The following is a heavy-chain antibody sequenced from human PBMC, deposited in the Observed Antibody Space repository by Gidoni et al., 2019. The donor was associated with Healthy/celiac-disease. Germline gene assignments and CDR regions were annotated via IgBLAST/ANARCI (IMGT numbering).Heavy chain of an antibody. CDR3: AREYIVVVPAANDAFDI. D-gene: IGHD2-2*01. CDR2: ISSSSSYI. V-gene: IGHV3-21*01. J-gene: IGHJ3*02. Sequence: EVQLVESGGGLVKPGGSLRLSCAASGITFSSYSMNWVRQAPGKGLEWVSSISSSSSYIYYADSVKGRFTISRDNAKNSLYLQMNSLRAEDTAVYYCAREYIVVVPAANDAFDIWGQGTMVTVSS. CDR1: GITFSSYS.